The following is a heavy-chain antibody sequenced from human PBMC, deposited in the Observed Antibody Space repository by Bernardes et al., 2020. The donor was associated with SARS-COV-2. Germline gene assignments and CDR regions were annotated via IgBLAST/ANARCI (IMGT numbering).Heavy chain of an antibody. CDR3: ASADVGGSGSPYYYYYGMDV. J-gene: IGHJ6*02. CDR1: GFTFSSYS. Sequence: GGSLRLSCSASGFTFSSYSMHWVRQAPGKGLEWVSYISSSSSTIYYADSVKGRFTISRDNAKNSLYLQMNSLRAEDTAVYYCASADVGGSGSPYYYYYGMDVWGQGTTVTVSS. CDR2: ISSSSSTI. V-gene: IGHV3-48*01. D-gene: IGHD3-10*01.